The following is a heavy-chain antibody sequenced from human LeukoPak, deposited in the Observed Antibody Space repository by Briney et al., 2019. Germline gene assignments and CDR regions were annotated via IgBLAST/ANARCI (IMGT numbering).Heavy chain of an antibody. V-gene: IGHV3-7*03. D-gene: IGHD1-26*01. CDR1: GFTFSSYW. CDR2: IKQDGSEK. J-gene: IGHJ4*02. CDR3: ARGRWELLPALDY. Sequence: PGGSLRLSCAASGFTFSSYWMSWVRQAPGKGLEWVANIKQDGSEKYYVDSVKGRFTISRDNAKNSLYLQMNSLRAEDTALYYCARGRWELLPALDYWGQGTLVTVSS.